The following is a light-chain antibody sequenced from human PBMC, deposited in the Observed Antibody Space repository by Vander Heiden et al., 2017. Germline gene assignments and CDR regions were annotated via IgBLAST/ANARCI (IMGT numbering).Light chain of an antibody. Sequence: DIQMTQSPSSVSASVADRDTIPCRASQCVSNWLAWYQQKPGRAPKLLIHPASTSQSGVPARNSGSGSRTDITLAISSLKPKDFATYDSRQGDSFPYTFSRGTKVEI. V-gene: IGKV1D-12*01. J-gene: IGKJ2*01. CDR1: QCVSNW. CDR3: RQGDSFPYT. CDR2: PAS.